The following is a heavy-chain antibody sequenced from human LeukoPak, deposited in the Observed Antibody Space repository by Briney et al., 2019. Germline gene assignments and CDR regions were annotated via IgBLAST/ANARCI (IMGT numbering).Heavy chain of an antibody. V-gene: IGHV4-61*02. CDR1: GGSISSDSYY. J-gene: IGHJ4*02. CDR2: IDTSGST. Sequence: SETLSLTCTVSGGSISSDSYYWTWIRQPAGKGREWIGRIDTSGSTNYNPSLKSRLTISLDTSKNQFSLKLNSVTAADAAVYYCARSNGDYTILGYWGQGTLVTVSS. D-gene: IGHD4-17*01. CDR3: ARSNGDYTILGY.